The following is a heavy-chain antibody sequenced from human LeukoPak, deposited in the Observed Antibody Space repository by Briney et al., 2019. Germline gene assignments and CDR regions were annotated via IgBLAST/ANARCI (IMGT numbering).Heavy chain of an antibody. V-gene: IGHV1-69-2*01. CDR2: VDPEDGET. CDR1: GYTFTDYY. J-gene: IGHJ4*02. D-gene: IGHD3-10*01. Sequence: GASVKVSCKASGYTFTDYYMHWVQQAPGKGLEWMGRVDPEDGETIYAEKFQGRVTITADTSTDTAYMELSSLRSEDTAVYYCATAPPGQRGQVDYWGQGTLATVSS. CDR3: ATAPPGQRGQVDY.